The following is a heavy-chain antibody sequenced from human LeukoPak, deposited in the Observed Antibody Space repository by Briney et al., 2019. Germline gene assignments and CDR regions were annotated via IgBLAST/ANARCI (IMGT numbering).Heavy chain of an antibody. Sequence: SETLSLTCTVSGDSINSRSYYWGWIRQPPGKGLEWFGSIYYSGITYYNPSLKSRVTISVDTSENQFSLRLISVTAADTAVYYCARHFPHMDYSGWKQGWLDPWGQGTLVTVSS. V-gene: IGHV4-39*01. CDR3: ARHFPHMDYSGWKQGWLDP. D-gene: IGHD6-19*01. CDR2: IYYSGIT. CDR1: GDSINSRSYY. J-gene: IGHJ5*02.